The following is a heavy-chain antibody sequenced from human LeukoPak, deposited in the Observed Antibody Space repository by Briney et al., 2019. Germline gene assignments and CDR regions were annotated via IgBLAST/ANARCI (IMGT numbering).Heavy chain of an antibody. CDR2: IYYSGST. J-gene: IGHJ4*02. V-gene: IGHV4-39*01. Sequence: SETLSLTCTVSGGSISSSSYHWGWIRQPPGKGLEWIGSIYYSGSTYYNPSLKSRVTISVDTSKNQFSLKLSSVTAADTAVYYCARAVYGSGSYFLDYWGQGTLVTVSS. CDR1: GGSISSSSYH. D-gene: IGHD3-10*01. CDR3: ARAVYGSGSYFLDY.